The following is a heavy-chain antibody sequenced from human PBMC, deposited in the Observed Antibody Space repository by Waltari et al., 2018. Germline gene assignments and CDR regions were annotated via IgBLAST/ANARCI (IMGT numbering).Heavy chain of an antibody. CDR3: ARVGMLIGDGSIYYYYGMDV. CDR1: GGTFSSYA. J-gene: IGHJ6*02. Sequence: QVQLVQSGAEVKKPRSSVKVSCKASGGTFSSYAISWVRQAPGQGLEWMGGIIPIFGTANYAQKFQGRVTITADESTSTAYMELSSLRSEDTAVYYCARVGMLIGDGSIYYYYGMDVWGQGTTVTVSS. CDR2: IIPIFGTA. D-gene: IGHD2-21*01. V-gene: IGHV1-69*01.